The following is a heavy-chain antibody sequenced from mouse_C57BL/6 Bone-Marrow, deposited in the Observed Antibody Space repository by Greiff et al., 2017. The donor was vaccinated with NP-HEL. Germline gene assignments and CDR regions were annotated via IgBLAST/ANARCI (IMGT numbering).Heavy chain of an antibody. J-gene: IGHJ4*01. CDR1: GYTFTSYW. D-gene: IGHD3-2*02. CDR3: AKEAAQGYYYAMDY. CDR2: IDPSDSYT. V-gene: IGHV1-69*01. Sequence: VQLQQPGAELVMPGASVKLSCKASGYTFTSYWMHWVKQRPGQGLEWIGEIDPSDSYTNYNQKFKGKSTLTVDKSSSTAYMQLSSLTSEDSAVCYCAKEAAQGYYYAMDYWGQGTSVTVSS.